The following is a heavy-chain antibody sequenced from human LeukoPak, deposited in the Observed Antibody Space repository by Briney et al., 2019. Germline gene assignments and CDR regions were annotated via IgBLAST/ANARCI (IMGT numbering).Heavy chain of an antibody. CDR2: ISGSGDIR. V-gene: IGHV3-23*01. D-gene: IGHD3-22*01. J-gene: IGHJ4*02. CDR3: AKRAEDSNGYYLYYFDY. CDR1: GFTFSNYA. Sequence: GGSLRLSCAASGFTFSNYAMSWVRQAPGKGLEWVSSISGSGDIRYYTDSVKGRFTISRDNSKNTLYLQMNSLRAEDTAVYYCAKRAEDSNGYYLYYFDYWGQGTLVTVSS.